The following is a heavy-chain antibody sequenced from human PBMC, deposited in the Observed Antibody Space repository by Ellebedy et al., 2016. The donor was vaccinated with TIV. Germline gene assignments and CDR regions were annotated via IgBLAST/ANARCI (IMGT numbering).Heavy chain of an antibody. D-gene: IGHD4-17*01. CDR1: GFSFRSYW. CDR2: INQDGSDK. J-gene: IGHJ3*01. Sequence: GGSLRLSCGASGFSFRSYWMTWVRQAPGKGLEWVANINQDGSDKYYVDSVKGRFTIARDNAKNSLYLQMSSLRVEDTAVYYCATDGSYGDYRSPTHAFVFWGQGTLVIVSS. CDR3: ATDGSYGDYRSPTHAFVF. V-gene: IGHV3-7*01.